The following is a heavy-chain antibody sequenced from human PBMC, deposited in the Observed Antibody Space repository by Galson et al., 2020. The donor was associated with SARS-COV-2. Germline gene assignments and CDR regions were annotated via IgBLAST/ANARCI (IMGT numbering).Heavy chain of an antibody. D-gene: IGHD1-26*01. V-gene: IGHV1-3*01. CDR3: ARLYSGSYQLSPYFDY. J-gene: IGHJ4*02. Sequence: GASVQVSRKDSGYTFTSYAMHWVRQAPGQRLEWMGWINAGNGNTKYSQKFQGRVTITRDTSASTAYMELSSLRSEDTAVYYCARLYSGSYQLSPYFDYWGQGTLVTVSS. CDR1: GYTFTSYA. CDR2: INAGNGNT.